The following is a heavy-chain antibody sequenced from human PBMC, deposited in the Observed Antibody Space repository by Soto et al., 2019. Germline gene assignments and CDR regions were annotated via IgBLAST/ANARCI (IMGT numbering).Heavy chain of an antibody. CDR2: IYYSGST. CDR3: ARVGGFGATTIDY. J-gene: IGHJ4*02. D-gene: IGHD3-10*01. CDR1: GGSISSGDYY. Sequence: QVQLQESGPGLVKPSQTLSLTCTVSGGSISSGDYYWSWIRQPPGKVLAWIGYIYYSGSTYYNPSLKSRVTISVDTSKNQSSLKLSSVTAADTAVYYCARVGGFGATTIDYWGQGTLVTVSS. V-gene: IGHV4-30-4*01.